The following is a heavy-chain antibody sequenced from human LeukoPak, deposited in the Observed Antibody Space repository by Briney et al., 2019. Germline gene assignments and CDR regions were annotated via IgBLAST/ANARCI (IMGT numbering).Heavy chain of an antibody. Sequence: SETLSLTCAVYGGSFSGYYWSWIRQPPGKGLEWIGEINHSGSTNYNPSLKSRVTISVDTSKNQFSLKLSSVTAADTAVYYCARGRYSSGWYDHWGQGTLVTVSS. D-gene: IGHD6-19*01. CDR1: GGSFSGYY. CDR3: ARGRYSSGWYDH. CDR2: INHSGST. J-gene: IGHJ5*02. V-gene: IGHV4-34*01.